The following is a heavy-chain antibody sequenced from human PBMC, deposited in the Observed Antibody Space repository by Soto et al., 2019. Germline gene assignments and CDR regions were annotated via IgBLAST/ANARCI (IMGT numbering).Heavy chain of an antibody. CDR1: GYTFTSYY. V-gene: IGHV1-46*01. CDR3: ARDKYYYDSSGYLRPYYYYYGMDV. CDR2: INPSGGST. J-gene: IGHJ6*02. D-gene: IGHD3-22*01. Sequence: GASVKVSCKASGYTFTSYYMHWVRQAPGQGLEWMGIINPSGGSTSYAQKFQGRATMTRDTSTSTVYMELSSLRSEDTAVYYCARDKYYYDSSGYLRPYYYYYGMDVWGQGTTVTVSS.